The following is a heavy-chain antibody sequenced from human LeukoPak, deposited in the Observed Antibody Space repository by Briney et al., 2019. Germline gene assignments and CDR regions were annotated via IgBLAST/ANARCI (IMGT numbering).Heavy chain of an antibody. CDR2: ISSSSDT. J-gene: IGHJ4*02. D-gene: IGHD1-26*01. CDR1: GFTFTDWY. CDR3: VKSAGRNGGN. Sequence: GGSLRLSCAASGFTFTDWYMSWIRQAPGKGLQWLSYISSSSDTSYADSVWGRVTISRDNAKKSVYLQMNSLRAEDTAIYYCVKSAGRNGGNWGQGTLVTVSS. V-gene: IGHV3-11*06.